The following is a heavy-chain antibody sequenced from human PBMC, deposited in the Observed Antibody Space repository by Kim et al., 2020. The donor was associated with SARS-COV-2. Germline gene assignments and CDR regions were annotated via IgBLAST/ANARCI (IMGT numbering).Heavy chain of an antibody. D-gene: IGHD3-16*01. J-gene: IGHJ4*02. Sequence: GGTMDYADSVKGRFTMSKYTSKNLFYLQMHALRAEDTALYYCARGGIGDWSQGTLVTVSS. CDR2: GGTM. V-gene: IGHV3-53*01. CDR3: ARGGIGD.